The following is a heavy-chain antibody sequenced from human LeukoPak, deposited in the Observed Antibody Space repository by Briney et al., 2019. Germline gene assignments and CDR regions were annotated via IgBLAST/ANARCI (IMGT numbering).Heavy chain of an antibody. D-gene: IGHD3-10*01. CDR3: ARDITMVRGVYDY. CDR2: INPNSGGT. CDR1: GYTFTGYY. V-gene: IGHV1-2*04. Sequence: ASVKVSCKASGYTFTGYYMHWVRQAPGQGLEWMGWINPNSGGTNYAQKFQGWVTMTRDTSISTAYMELSRLRSDDTAVYYCARDITMVRGVYDYWGRGTLVTVSS. J-gene: IGHJ4*02.